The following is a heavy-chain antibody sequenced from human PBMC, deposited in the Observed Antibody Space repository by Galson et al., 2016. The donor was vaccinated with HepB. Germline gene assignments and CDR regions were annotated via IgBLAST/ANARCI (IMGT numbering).Heavy chain of an antibody. D-gene: IGHD1-26*01. CDR2: ISGSGAIT. V-gene: IGHV3-23*01. J-gene: IGHJ4*02. Sequence: SLRLSCAASGFTFRNYVMSWVRQAPGKGLEWISAISGSGAITNYADSVKGRFTISRDNSKNTLYLQMNSLRVEDTAVYYCAKDSVSGSYSPYVFDYWGQGILVTVSS. CDR1: GFTFRNYV. CDR3: AKDSVSGSYSPYVFDY.